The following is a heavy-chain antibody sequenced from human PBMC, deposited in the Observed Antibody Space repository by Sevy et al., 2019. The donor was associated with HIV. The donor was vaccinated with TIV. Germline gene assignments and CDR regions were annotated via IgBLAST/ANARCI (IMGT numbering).Heavy chain of an antibody. CDR1: GFTFSSYG. D-gene: IGHD2-2*01. CDR3: AKDFRGRYCSSTSCAGYHYYYYMDV. V-gene: IGHV3-30*02. Sequence: GGSLRLSCAASGFTFSSYGMHWVRQAPGKGLEWVAFIRYDGSNKYYADSVKGRFTISRDNSKNTLYLQMNSLRAEDTAVYYCAKDFRGRYCSSTSCAGYHYYYYMDVWGKGITVTVSS. J-gene: IGHJ6*03. CDR2: IRYDGSNK.